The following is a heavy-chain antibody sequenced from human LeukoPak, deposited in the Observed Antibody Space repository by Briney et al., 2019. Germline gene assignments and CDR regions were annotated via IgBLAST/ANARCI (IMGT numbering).Heavy chain of an antibody. V-gene: IGHV3-30-3*01. CDR3: ARAITYSGSYAFDI. CDR1: GFTFSSYA. Sequence: GGSLRLSCAASGFTFSSYAMHWVRQAPGKGLEWVAVISYDGSNKYYADSVKGRFTISRDNSKNTLYLQMNSLRAEDTAVYYCARAITYSGSYAFDIWGQGTIVTVSS. J-gene: IGHJ3*02. CDR2: ISYDGSNK. D-gene: IGHD1-26*01.